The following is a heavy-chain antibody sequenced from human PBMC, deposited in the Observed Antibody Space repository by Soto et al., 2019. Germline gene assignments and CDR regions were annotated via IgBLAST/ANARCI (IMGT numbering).Heavy chain of an antibody. V-gene: IGHV3-23*01. CDR2: ISGGGTT. CDR3: AKAQVRSGDYTRFDP. CDR1: GFTFSSYA. D-gene: IGHD4-17*01. Sequence: LRLSCAASGFTFSSYAMSWVRQAPGKGLEWVSSISGGGTTYNADSVKGRFTISRDNSKNTLYLQMNSLRAEDTAVYYCAKAQVRSGDYTRFDPWGQGTLVTVSS. J-gene: IGHJ5*02.